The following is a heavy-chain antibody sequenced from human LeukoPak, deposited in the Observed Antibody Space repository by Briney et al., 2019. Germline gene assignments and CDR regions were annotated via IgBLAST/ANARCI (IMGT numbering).Heavy chain of an antibody. J-gene: IGHJ4*02. Sequence: PGGSLRLSCVASGFTFSRYDMHWVRQAPGKGLEWVSSISSSSSYIYYADSVKGRFTISRDNAKNSLYLQMNSLRAEDTAVYYCATNDYYDSSDPGYYFDYWGQGTLVTVSS. V-gene: IGHV3-21*01. D-gene: IGHD3-22*01. CDR3: ATNDYYDSSDPGYYFDY. CDR2: ISSSSSYI. CDR1: GFTFSRYD.